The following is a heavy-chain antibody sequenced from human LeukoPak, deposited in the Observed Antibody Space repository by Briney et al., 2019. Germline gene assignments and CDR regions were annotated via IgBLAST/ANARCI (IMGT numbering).Heavy chain of an antibody. CDR1: GFTFSDYY. Sequence: GGSLRLSCAASGFTFSDYYMSWIRQAPGKGLEWVSYISSSGRTIYYADSVKGRFTISRDNSKNTLYLQMNSLRAEDTAVYYCARDFGRELLDPLDYWGQGTLVTVSS. CDR3: ARDFGRELLDPLDY. D-gene: IGHD1-26*01. CDR2: ISSSGRTI. J-gene: IGHJ4*02. V-gene: IGHV3-11*04.